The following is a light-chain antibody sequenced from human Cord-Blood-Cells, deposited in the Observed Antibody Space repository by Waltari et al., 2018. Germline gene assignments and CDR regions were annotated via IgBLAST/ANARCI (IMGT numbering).Light chain of an antibody. Sequence: EIVMTQSPATLSVSPGERATLSCRASPSVSSNLAWYQQKPGQAPRLLIYGASTRATGIPARFSGSGSWTEFTLTISSLQSEDFAVYYCQQYNNWPALTFGGGTKVEIK. CDR1: PSVSSN. J-gene: IGKJ4*01. CDR3: QQYNNWPALT. CDR2: GAS. V-gene: IGKV3-15*01.